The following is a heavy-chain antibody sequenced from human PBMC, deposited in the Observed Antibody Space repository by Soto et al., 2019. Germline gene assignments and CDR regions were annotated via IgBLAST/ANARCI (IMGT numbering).Heavy chain of an antibody. J-gene: IGHJ6*02. CDR2: INPNSGGT. V-gene: IGHV1-2*02. D-gene: IGHD5-12*01. Sequence: ASVKVSCKASGYTFTGYYMHWVRQAPGQGLEWMGWINPNSGGTNYAQKFQGRVPMTRDTSISTAYMELSRLSSDDTAVYSCASGSGYHLADYGMDVCGQGTKVTVSS. CDR3: ASGSGYHLADYGMDV. CDR1: GYTFTGYY.